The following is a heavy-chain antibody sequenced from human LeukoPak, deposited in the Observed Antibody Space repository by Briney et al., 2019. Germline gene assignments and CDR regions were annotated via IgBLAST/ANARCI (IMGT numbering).Heavy chain of an antibody. CDR2: ISGSGGST. CDR3: ARDGVGGFDY. J-gene: IGHJ4*02. CDR1: GFSVSDKY. V-gene: IGHV3-53*04. D-gene: IGHD1-26*01. Sequence: GGSRRLSCAASGFSVSDKYMSWVRQAPERGLEWVSAISGSGGSTYYADSVMGRFTISRHNSKNTLYLQMNSLRPEDTAVYYCARDGVGGFDYWGQGTLVTVSS.